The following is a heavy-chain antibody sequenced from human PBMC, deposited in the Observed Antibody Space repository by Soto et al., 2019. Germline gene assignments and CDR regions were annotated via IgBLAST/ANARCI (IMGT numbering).Heavy chain of an antibody. CDR3: ARGDRGGFDL. D-gene: IGHD3-10*01. J-gene: IGHJ3*01. CDR2: VHSDGTTT. V-gene: IGHV3-74*01. Sequence: EVQLVESGGGLVQPGASLRLSCAASGFTFDYYWMHWLRQAPGKGLVWVSRVHSDGTTTTYADSVKGRFTISRDNARNTVSLQMSSLRAEGTAIYYCARGDRGGFDLWGHGTVVTVSS. CDR1: GFTFDYYW.